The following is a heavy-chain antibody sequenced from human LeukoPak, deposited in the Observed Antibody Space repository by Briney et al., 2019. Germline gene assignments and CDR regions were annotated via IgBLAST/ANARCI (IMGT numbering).Heavy chain of an antibody. D-gene: IGHD4-17*01. Sequence: PGGSLRLSRAASGFTFSSYSMNWVRQAPGKGLEWVSSISSSSSYIYYADSVKGRFTISRDNAKNSLYLQMNGLRAEDTAVYYCAGDYGDFKAHAFDIWGQGTMVTVSS. CDR1: GFTFSSYS. CDR2: ISSSSSYI. J-gene: IGHJ3*02. CDR3: AGDYGDFKAHAFDI. V-gene: IGHV3-21*01.